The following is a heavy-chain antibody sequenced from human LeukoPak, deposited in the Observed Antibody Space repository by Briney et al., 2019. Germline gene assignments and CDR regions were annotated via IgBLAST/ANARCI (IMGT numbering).Heavy chain of an antibody. CDR3: ARQPPQYYGMDV. J-gene: IGHJ6*02. D-gene: IGHD1-14*01. V-gene: IGHV4-4*07. CDR2: IYTSGST. CDR1: GGSFSNYY. Sequence: PSETLSLTCTVFGGSFSNYYWSWIRQPAGKGLEWIGRIYTSGSTNYNPSVKSRVTMSVDTSNNQFSLKLTSVTAADTAVYYCARQPPQYYGMDVWGQGTTVTVSS.